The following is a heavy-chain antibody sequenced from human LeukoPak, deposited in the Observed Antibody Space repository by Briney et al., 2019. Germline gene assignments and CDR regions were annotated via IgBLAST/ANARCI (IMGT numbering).Heavy chain of an antibody. J-gene: IGHJ4*02. CDR1: GGSFSGYY. V-gene: IGHV4-34*01. CDR2: INHSGST. Sequence: SETLSLTCAVYGGSFSGYYWSWIRQPPGKGLEWIGEINHSGSTNYNPSLKSRVTISVGTSKNQFSLKLSSVTAADTAVYYCARGVRTIFGVVIIRDYFDYWGQGTLVTVSS. D-gene: IGHD3-3*01. CDR3: ARGVRTIFGVVIIRDYFDY.